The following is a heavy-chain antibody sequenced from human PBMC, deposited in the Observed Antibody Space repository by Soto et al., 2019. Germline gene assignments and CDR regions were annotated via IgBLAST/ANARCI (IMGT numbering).Heavy chain of an antibody. V-gene: IGHV4-31*03. CDR3: ARWWSGSRQGFDP. Sequence: QVQLQESGPGLVKPSQTLSLTCTVSGGSISSGDYYWSWIRQHPGTGLEWIGYIYYSGSTYYNPSLRSRVTIEVDTSKNQFGLKLSSVTAADTAVYYGARWWSGSRQGFDPWGQGTLVPVSS. CDR1: GGSISSGDYY. J-gene: IGHJ5*02. CDR2: IYYSGST. D-gene: IGHD3-3*01.